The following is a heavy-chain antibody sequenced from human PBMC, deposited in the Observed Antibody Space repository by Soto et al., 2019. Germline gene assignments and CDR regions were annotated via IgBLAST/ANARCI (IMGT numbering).Heavy chain of an antibody. D-gene: IGHD6-6*01. V-gene: IGHV6-1*01. CDR3: ASLYSSSSFFDY. CDR1: GDSVSSNSSA. Sequence: PSQTLSLTFAISGDSVSSNSSAWNCISQSPSRGLEWLGRTYYRSKWYNDYAVSVKSRITINPDTSKNQFSLQLNSVTPEDTAVYYCASLYSSSSFFDYWGQGTLVTVSS. CDR2: TYYRSKWYN. J-gene: IGHJ4*02.